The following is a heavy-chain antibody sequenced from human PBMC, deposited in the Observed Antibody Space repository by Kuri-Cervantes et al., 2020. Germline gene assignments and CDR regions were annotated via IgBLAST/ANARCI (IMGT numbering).Heavy chain of an antibody. CDR3: ARDGLNWRWLRFAPYGMDV. J-gene: IGHJ6*02. V-gene: IGHV3-11*01. CDR1: GFTFSDYY. Sequence: GGSLRLSCAASGFTFSDYYMSWIRQAPGKGLEWVSYISSSGSTIYYADSVKGRFTISRDNAKNSLYLQMNSLRAEDTAVYYCARDGLNWRWLRFAPYGMDVWGQGTTVTVSS. CDR2: ISSSGSTI. D-gene: IGHD5-12*01.